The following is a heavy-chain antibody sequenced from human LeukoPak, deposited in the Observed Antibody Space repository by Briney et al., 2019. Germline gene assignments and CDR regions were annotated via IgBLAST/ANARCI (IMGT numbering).Heavy chain of an antibody. CDR2: ISGSGGNT. CDR1: GFTFPNYV. Sequence: GGSLRLSCAASGFTFPNYVMSWVRQAPGKGLEWVSGISGSGGNTYHADSVKGRFTISRDNSKNTLYLQMNSLRAEDAAVYYCANEYSKGDVWGQGTMVTVSS. J-gene: IGHJ3*01. V-gene: IGHV3-23*01. D-gene: IGHD4-11*01. CDR3: ANEYSKGDV.